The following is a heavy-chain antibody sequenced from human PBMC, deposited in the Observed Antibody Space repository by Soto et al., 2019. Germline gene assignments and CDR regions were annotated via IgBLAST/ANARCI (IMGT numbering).Heavy chain of an antibody. CDR2: IYWDDDK. CDR1: GFSLSTSGVG. J-gene: IGHJ4*02. V-gene: IGHV2-5*02. CDR3: AHRRVHSSGWYYFDY. Sequence: QITLRESGPTLVKPTQTLTLTCTFSGFSLSTSGVGVGWIRQPPGKALEWLALIYWDDDKRYSPSLKSRLTITRDPSKNPVVLTMTNMDPVDTATYYCAHRRVHSSGWYYFDYWGQGTLVTVSS. D-gene: IGHD6-19*01.